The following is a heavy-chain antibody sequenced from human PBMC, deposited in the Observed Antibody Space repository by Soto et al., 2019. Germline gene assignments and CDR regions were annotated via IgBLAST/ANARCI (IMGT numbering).Heavy chain of an antibody. CDR1: GFTFSSYG. J-gene: IGHJ4*02. CDR3: ARGRSYDTSHCLYY. Sequence: PGGSLRLSCAASGFTFSSYGMHWVRQAPGKGLEWVAVIWYDGSNKYYADSVKGRFTISRDNSKNTLYLQMNSLRAEDTAVYYCARGRSYDTSHCLYYWGQGTLVTVSS. CDR2: IWYDGSNK. D-gene: IGHD3-9*01. V-gene: IGHV3-33*01.